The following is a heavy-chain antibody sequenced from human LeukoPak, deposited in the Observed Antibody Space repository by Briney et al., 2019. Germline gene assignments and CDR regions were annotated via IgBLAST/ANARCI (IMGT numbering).Heavy chain of an antibody. CDR2: IYSGGST. Sequence: TGGSLRLSCAASGFTVSSNYMSWVRQAPGKGLEWVSVIYSGGSTYYADSVKGRFTISRDNSKNTLYLQMNSLRAEDTAVYYCARGTYYDSSGASWGYWGQGTLVTVSS. CDR3: ARGTYYDSSGASWGY. D-gene: IGHD3-22*01. V-gene: IGHV3-53*01. J-gene: IGHJ4*02. CDR1: GFTVSSNY.